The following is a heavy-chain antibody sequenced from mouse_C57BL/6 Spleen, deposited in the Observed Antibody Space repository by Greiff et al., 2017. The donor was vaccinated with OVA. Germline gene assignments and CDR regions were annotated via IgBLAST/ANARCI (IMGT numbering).Heavy chain of an antibody. CDR1: GISITTGNYR. Sequence: EVQVVESGPGLVKPSQTVFLTCTVTGISITTGNYRWSWIRQFPGNKLEWIGYIYYSGTITYNPSLTRRTTITRDTPKNQFFLEMNSLTAEDTATYYCARERITTVVAKDYWGQGTTLTVSS. CDR3: ARERITTVVAKDY. D-gene: IGHD1-1*01. CDR2: IYYSGTI. J-gene: IGHJ2*01. V-gene: IGHV3-5*01.